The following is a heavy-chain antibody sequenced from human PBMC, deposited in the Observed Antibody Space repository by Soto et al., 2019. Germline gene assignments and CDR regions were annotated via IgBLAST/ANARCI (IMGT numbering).Heavy chain of an antibody. CDR1: GGSISSSNW. D-gene: IGHD2-2*01. CDR2: IHHSGST. J-gene: IGHJ5*02. V-gene: IGHV4-4*02. Sequence: SETLSLTCAVSGGSISSSNWWNWVRQPPGKGLEWIGEIHHSGSTNYNPSLESRVTISVDKSKNQFSLKLNSATAADTAVYYCARVRQGCSSTSCYFDPWGQGTLVTVSS. CDR3: ARVRQGCSSTSCYFDP.